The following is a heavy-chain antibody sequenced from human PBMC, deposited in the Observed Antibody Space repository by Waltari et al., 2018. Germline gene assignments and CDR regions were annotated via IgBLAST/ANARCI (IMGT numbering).Heavy chain of an antibody. D-gene: IGHD1-26*01. CDR1: GFTVSTNY. CDR2: IYSGGST. J-gene: IGHJ4*02. Sequence: EVQLVESGGGLVQTGGSLRLACAASGFTVSTNYMSWVRQAPGKGLEWVSVIYSGGSTYYADSVKGRFTISRDNSKNTMHLQMNSLRIEDTAVYYCAREGSGSYIDYWGQGTLVTVSS. V-gene: IGHV3-66*01. CDR3: AREGSGSYIDY.